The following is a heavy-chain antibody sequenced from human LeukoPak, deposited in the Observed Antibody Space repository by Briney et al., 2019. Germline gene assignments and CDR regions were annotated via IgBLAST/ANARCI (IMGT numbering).Heavy chain of an antibody. Sequence: SETLSLTCTVSAGSISNYYWSWIRQPPGKGLEWIGCIYYTGSTNYNPSLKSRVTISADTSRNQFSLKLDSVTAADTAVYYCARGGLAVAGNLDYWGQGTLVTVSS. V-gene: IGHV4-59*01. CDR3: ARGGLAVAGNLDY. CDR1: AGSISNYY. J-gene: IGHJ4*02. D-gene: IGHD6-19*01. CDR2: IYYTGST.